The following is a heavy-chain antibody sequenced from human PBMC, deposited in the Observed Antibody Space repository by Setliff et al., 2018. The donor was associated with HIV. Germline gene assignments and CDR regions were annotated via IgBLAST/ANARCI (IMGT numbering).Heavy chain of an antibody. Sequence: SETLSLTCTVSGASFIRSRYYWSWIRQPAGKGLEWIGHVYTTGSASYNPSLESRVTILEALSKNQFSLNLDSVTAADTAVYFCARALTGGSGWNYFDLWGPGTLVTVSS. D-gene: IGHD6-19*01. V-gene: IGHV4-61*09. CDR1: GASFIRSRYY. CDR3: ARALTGGSGWNYFDL. J-gene: IGHJ4*02. CDR2: VYTTGSA.